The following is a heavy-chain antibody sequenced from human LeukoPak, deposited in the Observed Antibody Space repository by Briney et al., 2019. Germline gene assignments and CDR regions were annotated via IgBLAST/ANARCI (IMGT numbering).Heavy chain of an antibody. CDR2: IYYSGST. Sequence: SETLSLTCTVSGGSISSYYWSWIRQPPGKGLEWVGYIYYSGSTNYNPSLKSRVTISVDTSKNQFSLTLTSVTAADTALYYCTRELAGTTVEDWGQGTLVTVSS. V-gene: IGHV4-59*12. D-gene: IGHD1-1*01. CDR3: TRELAGTTVED. CDR1: GGSISSYY. J-gene: IGHJ4*02.